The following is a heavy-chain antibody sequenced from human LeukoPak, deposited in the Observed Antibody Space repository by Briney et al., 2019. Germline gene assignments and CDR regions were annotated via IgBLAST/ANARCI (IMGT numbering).Heavy chain of an antibody. CDR2: IRYEGNDK. Sequence: GGSLRLSCAASGFTFSTYYMNWVRQAPGKGLEWVAFIRYEGNDKYYADSVKGRFTISRDNSKNTLYLEMNSLRAEDTAVYYCAKDLLRDRWFGESWGQGTLVTVSS. D-gene: IGHD3-10*01. J-gene: IGHJ5*02. CDR3: AKDLLRDRWFGES. CDR1: GFTFSTYY. V-gene: IGHV3-30*02.